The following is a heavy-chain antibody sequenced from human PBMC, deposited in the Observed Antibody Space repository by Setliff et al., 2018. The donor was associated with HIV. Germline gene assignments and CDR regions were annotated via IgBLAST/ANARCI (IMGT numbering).Heavy chain of an antibody. CDR3: AGYALRYFDWLGSWFDP. D-gene: IGHD3-9*01. V-gene: IGHV1-18*01. CDR2: ISAYNGNT. CDR1: GYTFTTYG. J-gene: IGHJ5*02. Sequence: ASVKVSCKASGYTFTTYGITWVRQAPGQGLEWMGWISAYNGNTNYAQKLQGRVTMTTDTSTSTAYMELRSLRSDDRAVYYCAGYALRYFDWLGSWFDPWGQGTLVTVSS.